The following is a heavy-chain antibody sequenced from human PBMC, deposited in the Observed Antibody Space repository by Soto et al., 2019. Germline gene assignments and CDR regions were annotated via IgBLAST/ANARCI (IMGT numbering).Heavy chain of an antibody. CDR1: GDSISSGYY. Sequence: SETLSLTCAVSGDSISSGYYWAWIRRPPGKGLEWIGYIYYSGSTYYNPSLKSRVTISVDTSKNQFSLKLSSVTAADTAVYYCARAPVDTAISYYYYGMDVWRQRTTVTVSS. CDR3: ARAPVDTAISYYYYGMDV. CDR2: IYYSGST. V-gene: IGHV4-30-4*08. J-gene: IGHJ6*02. D-gene: IGHD5-18*01.